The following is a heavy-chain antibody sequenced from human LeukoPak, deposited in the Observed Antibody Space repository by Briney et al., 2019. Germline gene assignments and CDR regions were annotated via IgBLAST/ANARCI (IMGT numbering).Heavy chain of an antibody. D-gene: IGHD2-15*01. CDR2: ISGSGGST. CDR3: AKVKYCSGGSCYDY. Sequence: GGSLRLSCAASGFTFSSYAMSWVRQAPGKGLEWVSAISGSGGSTYYADSVKGRFPISRDNSKNTLYLQMNSLRAADTAVYYCAKVKYCSGGSCYDYWGQGTLVTVSS. CDR1: GFTFSSYA. V-gene: IGHV3-23*01. J-gene: IGHJ4*02.